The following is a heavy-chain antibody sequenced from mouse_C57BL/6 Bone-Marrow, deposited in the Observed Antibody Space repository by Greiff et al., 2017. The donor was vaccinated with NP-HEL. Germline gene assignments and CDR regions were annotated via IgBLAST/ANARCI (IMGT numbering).Heavy chain of an antibody. V-gene: IGHV1-81*01. CDR1: GYTFTSYG. CDR3: ARGGHYYGSSHWYFDV. Sequence: QVQLQQSGAELARPGASVKLSCKASGYTFTSYGISWVKQRTGQGLEWIGEIYPRSGNTYYNEKFKGKATLTADKSSSTAYMELRSLTSEDSAVYFCARGGHYYGSSHWYFDVWGTGTTVTVSS. J-gene: IGHJ1*03. CDR2: IYPRSGNT. D-gene: IGHD1-1*01.